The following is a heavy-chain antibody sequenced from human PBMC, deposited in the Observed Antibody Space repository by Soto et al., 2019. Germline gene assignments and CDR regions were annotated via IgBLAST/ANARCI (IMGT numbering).Heavy chain of an antibody. J-gene: IGHJ3*02. CDR3: RGIQLPPSTEAQDAFDI. CDR2: IYYSGST. V-gene: IGHV4-39*01. D-gene: IGHD5-18*01. Sequence: SHPLSHTSTVSGCPISSSIDYGGWIRLPPGKGLEWIGSIYYSGSTYYNPSLKSRVTISVDTSKNQFSLKLSSVTAADTAVYYCRGIQLPPSTEAQDAFDIWGQGTMVTVSS. CDR1: GCPISSSIDY.